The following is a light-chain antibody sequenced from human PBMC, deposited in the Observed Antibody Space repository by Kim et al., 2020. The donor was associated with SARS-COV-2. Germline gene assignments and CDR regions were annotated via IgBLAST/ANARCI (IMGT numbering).Light chain of an antibody. CDR3: QQYNTYSRT. V-gene: IGKV1-5*01. CDR2: DAS. J-gene: IGKJ1*01. CDR1: QSISSW. Sequence: DIQMTQSPSTLSASVGDRVTITCRASQSISSWLAWYQQKPGKAPQLLIYDASSLDSGVPSRFSGSGSETEFTLTISSLQPDDFATYYCQQYNTYSRTFGQGTKVDIK.